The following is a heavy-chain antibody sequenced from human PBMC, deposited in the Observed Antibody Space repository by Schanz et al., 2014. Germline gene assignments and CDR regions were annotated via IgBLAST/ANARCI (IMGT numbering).Heavy chain of an antibody. CDR2: ISSGGGST. V-gene: IGHV3-23*01. D-gene: IGHD3-10*01. CDR1: GFTFGDYA. J-gene: IGHJ4*02. CDR3: VSSGSYSSYAF. Sequence: EVQLLESGGGLVQPGGSLRLSCAASGFTFGDYAMSWVRQAPGKGLEWVSSISSGGGSTYYADSVTGRFTISRDNAKNSLYLQMNSLRAEDTAVYHCVSSGSYSSYAFWGQGTLVTVSS.